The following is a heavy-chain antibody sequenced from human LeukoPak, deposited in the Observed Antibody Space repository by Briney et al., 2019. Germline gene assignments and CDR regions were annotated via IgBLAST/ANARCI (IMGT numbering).Heavy chain of an antibody. Sequence: GGSLRLSCEASGFTFDAYAMHWVRQAPGKGLEWVSLINRDGSATYYADSVKGRFTISRDNSKNSLYLQMNSLRSEDTALYYCATWAFYHSLDVWGQGTTVTVSS. CDR3: ATWAFYHSLDV. CDR1: GFTFDAYA. CDR2: INRDGSAT. D-gene: IGHD1-26*01. V-gene: IGHV3-43*02. J-gene: IGHJ6*02.